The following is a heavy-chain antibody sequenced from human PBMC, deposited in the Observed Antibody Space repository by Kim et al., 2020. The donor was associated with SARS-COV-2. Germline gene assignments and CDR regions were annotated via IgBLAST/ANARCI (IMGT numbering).Heavy chain of an antibody. V-gene: IGHV3-30*01. D-gene: IGHD2-21*02. CDR3: ARDHGGNSSPPFDS. Sequence: DSGKGRFKQPRENSKNTAYLQMNSLRAEDTAVYYCARDHGGNSSPPFDSWGQGTLVTVSS. J-gene: IGHJ4*02.